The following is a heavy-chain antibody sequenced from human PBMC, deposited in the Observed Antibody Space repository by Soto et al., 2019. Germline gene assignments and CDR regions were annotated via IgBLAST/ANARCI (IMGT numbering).Heavy chain of an antibody. Sequence: GGSLRLSCAASEFTFANAWITWVRQAPGKGLEWVGRVKSKADGGTTDYAAPGKGRFTISRDESQNTLYLQMNSLKTEDTSVYYCTSLYYGHWGQGILVTVSS. CDR1: EFTFANAW. D-gene: IGHD4-17*01. CDR2: VKSKADGGTT. CDR3: TSLYYGH. J-gene: IGHJ4*02. V-gene: IGHV3-15*07.